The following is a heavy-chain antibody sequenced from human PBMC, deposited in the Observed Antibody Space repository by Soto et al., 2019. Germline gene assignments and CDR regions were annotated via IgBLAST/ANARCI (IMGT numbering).Heavy chain of an antibody. CDR2: IYYRGST. Sequence: SETLSLTCTVSGGSISSYYWSWIRQPPGKGLEWIGYIYYRGSTNYNPSLKSRVTISVATSKNQFSLKLSSVAAADTAVYYCARVIGDYDYYYYYGKDVSGQGTTDIVSS. V-gene: IGHV4-59*01. J-gene: IGHJ6*02. CDR3: ARVIGDYDYYYYYGKDV. CDR1: GGSISSYY. D-gene: IGHD4-17*01.